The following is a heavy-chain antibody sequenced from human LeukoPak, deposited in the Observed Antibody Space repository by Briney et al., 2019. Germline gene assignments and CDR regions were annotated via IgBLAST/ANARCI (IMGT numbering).Heavy chain of an antibody. V-gene: IGHV1-18*04. CDR2: ISAYNGNT. CDR3: ARGVVAAAGSTNWFDP. Sequence: ASVKVSCKASGYTFTGYYMHWVRQAPGQGLEWMGWISAYNGNTNYAQKLQGRVTMTTDTSTSTAYMELRSLRSDDTAVYYCARGVVAAAGSTNWFDPWGQGTLVTVSS. CDR1: GYTFTGYY. D-gene: IGHD6-13*01. J-gene: IGHJ5*02.